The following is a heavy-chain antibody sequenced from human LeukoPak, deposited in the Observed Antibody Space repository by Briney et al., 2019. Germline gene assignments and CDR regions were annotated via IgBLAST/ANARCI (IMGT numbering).Heavy chain of an antibody. V-gene: IGHV4-61*05. CDR1: GGSISSSSYY. D-gene: IGHD4-17*01. Sequence: SETLSLTCTVSGGSISSSSYYWGWIRQPPGKGLEWIGYIHNSATTNCNPSLKSRVTISLDTAKNQFSLKLTSVTAADTAVYFCARSRGGFGDYGSWFDPWGQGTLVTVSS. CDR3: ARSRGGFGDYGSWFDP. CDR2: IHNSATT. J-gene: IGHJ5*02.